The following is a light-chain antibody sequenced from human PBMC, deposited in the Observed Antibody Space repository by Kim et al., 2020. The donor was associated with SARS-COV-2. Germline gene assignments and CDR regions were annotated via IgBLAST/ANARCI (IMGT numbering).Light chain of an antibody. J-gene: IGKJ1*01. V-gene: IGKV1-6*01. CDR1: QAIRND. Sequence: ASVEGSVTLTCRASQAIRNDLGWYQQKPGKAPKVLIAAASILQTGIPSRFSCSESGTDFTLTINSLQPEDFATCYCLQDYTYPWTFGQGTKVDIK. CDR2: AAS. CDR3: LQDYTYPWT.